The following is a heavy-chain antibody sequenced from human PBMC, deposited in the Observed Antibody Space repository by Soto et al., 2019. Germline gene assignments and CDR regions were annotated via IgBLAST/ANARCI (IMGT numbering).Heavy chain of an antibody. D-gene: IGHD3-10*01. CDR3: ARDMVRGVIDWFDP. CDR1: GYTFTTYG. CDR2: INTYNGNT. Sequence: QVPLVQSGAEVKKPGASVKVSCKASGYTFTTYGISWVRQAPGQGLEWMGWINTYNGNTNYAQELQGRVTMTTDTSTSTAYMELRSLRSDDTAVYYCARDMVRGVIDWFDPWGQGTLVTVSS. V-gene: IGHV1-18*01. J-gene: IGHJ5*02.